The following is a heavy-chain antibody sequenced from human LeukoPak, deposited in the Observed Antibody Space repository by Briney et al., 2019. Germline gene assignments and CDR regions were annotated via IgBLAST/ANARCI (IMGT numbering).Heavy chain of an antibody. J-gene: IGHJ4*02. CDR1: GFTFSRHG. V-gene: IGHV3-23*01. CDR2: ISPSGDIK. CDR3: AKPAKTDYADY. D-gene: IGHD1-14*01. Sequence: GGTLRLSCVASGFTFSRHGMNWVRQAPGKGLEWVSGISPSGDIKYYVDSVKGRFTVSRDNSKNTLYLQINSLRDEDTAVYYCAKPAKTDYADYWGQGTLVTVSS.